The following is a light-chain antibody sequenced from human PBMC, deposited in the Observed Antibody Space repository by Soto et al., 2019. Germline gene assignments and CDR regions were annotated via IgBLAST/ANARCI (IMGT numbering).Light chain of an antibody. V-gene: IGLV2-14*03. CDR2: AVS. CDR1: SSDVGAHNL. Sequence: QSVLTQPASVSGSPGQSITISCSGTSSDVGAHNLVSWYQQHPGRAPKLMIYAVSHRPSGVSNRFSGSKSGNTASLTISGLQAEDEADYYCCSLTTRDSHVFGTGTKVTVL. CDR3: CSLTTRDSHV. J-gene: IGLJ1*01.